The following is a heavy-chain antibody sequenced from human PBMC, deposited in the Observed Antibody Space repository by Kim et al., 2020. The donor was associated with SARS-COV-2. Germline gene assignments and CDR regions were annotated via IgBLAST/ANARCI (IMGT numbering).Heavy chain of an antibody. D-gene: IGHD3-16*01. V-gene: IGHV4-59*08. J-gene: IGHJ4*02. CDR3: ARHSIITSGTFDC. Sequence: YNPSLKSRVTISVDTSKNQFSLKLSSVTAADTAVYYCARHSIITSGTFDCWGQGTLVTVSS.